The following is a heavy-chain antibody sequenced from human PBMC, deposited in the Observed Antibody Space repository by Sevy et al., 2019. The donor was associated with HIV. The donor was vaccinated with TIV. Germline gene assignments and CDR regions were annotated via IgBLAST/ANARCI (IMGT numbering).Heavy chain of an antibody. CDR2: ISYDGSNK. CDR3: AKGSVNSDY. Sequence: GGSLRLSCVASGFTFSSYGMHWVRQAPGKGLEWVAVISYDGSNKYYADSVKGRFTISSDNSKNTLYLQMNSLRAEDTAVYYCAKGSVNSDYWGQGTLVTVSS. CDR1: GFTFSSYG. J-gene: IGHJ4*02. D-gene: IGHD4-17*01. V-gene: IGHV3-30*18.